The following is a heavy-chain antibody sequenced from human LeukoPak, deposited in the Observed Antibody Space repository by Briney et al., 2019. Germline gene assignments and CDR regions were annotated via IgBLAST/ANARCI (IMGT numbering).Heavy chain of an antibody. D-gene: IGHD5-18*01. CDR3: AKSAGYSYGPYNWFDP. CDR1: GFTFSSYA. Sequence: GGSLRLSCAASGFTFSSYAMSWVRQAPGKGLEWVSAISGSGGSTYYADSVKGRFTISRDNSKNTLYLQMNSLRAEDTAVYCCAKSAGYSYGPYNWFDPWGQGTLVTVSS. J-gene: IGHJ5*02. V-gene: IGHV3-23*01. CDR2: ISGSGGST.